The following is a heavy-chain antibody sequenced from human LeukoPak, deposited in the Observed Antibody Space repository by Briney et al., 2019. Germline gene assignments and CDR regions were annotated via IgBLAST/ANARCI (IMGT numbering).Heavy chain of an antibody. Sequence: SETLSLTCTVSTGSINTYYWRWIRQFPGKGLGWNGYIYDTGATNRNPSLRSRVTISIDTSKNQFSLELTSVTAADTAVYYCARDLSLPYCGTNCYSGFDYWGQGILVTVSS. J-gene: IGHJ4*02. D-gene: IGHD2-15*01. CDR2: IYDTGAT. CDR1: TGSINTYY. CDR3: ARDLSLPYCGTNCYSGFDY. V-gene: IGHV4-59*01.